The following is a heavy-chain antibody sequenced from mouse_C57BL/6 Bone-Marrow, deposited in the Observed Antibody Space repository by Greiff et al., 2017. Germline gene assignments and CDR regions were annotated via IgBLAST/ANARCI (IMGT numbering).Heavy chain of an antibody. CDR2: INPSSGYT. D-gene: IGHD2-3*01. J-gene: IGHJ2*01. CDR3: ARPGWLLLYYFDY. Sequence: QVQLKQSGAELAKPGASVKLSCKASGYTFTSYWMHWVKQRPGQGLEWIGYINPSSGYTKYNQKFKDKATLTADKSSSTAYMQLSSLTYEDSAVYYCARPGWLLLYYFDYWGQGTTLTVSS. CDR1: GYTFTSYW. V-gene: IGHV1-7*01.